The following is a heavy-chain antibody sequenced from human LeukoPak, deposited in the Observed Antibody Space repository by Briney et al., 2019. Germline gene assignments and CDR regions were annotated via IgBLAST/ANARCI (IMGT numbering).Heavy chain of an antibody. CDR1: GFTFSSYW. J-gene: IGHJ6*03. D-gene: IGHD1-14*01. CDR3: ASHPGTYHYYYMDV. CDR2: IKQDGSEK. V-gene: IGHV3-7*01. Sequence: GGSLRLSCAASGFTFSSYWMSWVRQAPGKGLEWVANIKQDGSEKYYVDSVKGRFTISRDNAKNSLYLQMNSLRAEDTAVYYCASHPGTYHYYYMDVWGKGTTVTVSS.